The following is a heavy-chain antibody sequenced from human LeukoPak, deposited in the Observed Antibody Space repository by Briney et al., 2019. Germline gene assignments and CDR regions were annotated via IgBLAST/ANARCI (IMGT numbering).Heavy chain of an antibody. CDR2: ISSSSSYI. CDR1: GFTFSSYS. CDR3: ARDLMAAAGLDY. J-gene: IGHJ4*02. D-gene: IGHD6-13*01. V-gene: IGHV3-21*01. Sequence: NPGRSLRLSCASSGFTFSSYSMNWVRQAPGKGLEWVSSISSSSSYINYADSVKGRFNISRDNAKNSLYLQMNSLRAEDTAVYYCARDLMAAAGLDYWGQGTLVTVSS.